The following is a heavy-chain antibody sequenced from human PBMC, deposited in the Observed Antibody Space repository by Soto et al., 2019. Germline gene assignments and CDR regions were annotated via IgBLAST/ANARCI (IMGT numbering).Heavy chain of an antibody. J-gene: IGHJ6*02. D-gene: IGHD5-12*01. CDR3: ARRRGAYDYYYYYGMDV. CDR2: IYYSGNT. V-gene: IGHV4-39*01. Sequence: TSETLSLTCIVSGGSISSTTYYWGWVRQPPGKGLEWIGSIYYSGNTYYNPSLKSRVTISVDTSKNQFSLRLSSVTAVDTAVYYCARRRGAYDYYYYYGMDVWGQGTTVTVSS. CDR1: GGSISSTTYY.